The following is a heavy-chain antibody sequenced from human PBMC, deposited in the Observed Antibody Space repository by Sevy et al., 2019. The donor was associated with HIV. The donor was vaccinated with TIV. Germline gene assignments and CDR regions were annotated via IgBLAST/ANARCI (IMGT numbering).Heavy chain of an antibody. V-gene: IGHV3-23*01. J-gene: IGHJ4*02. CDR2: ISGSGGST. D-gene: IGHD3-22*01. CDR1: GFTFSSYA. Sequence: GGSLRLSCAASGFTFSSYAMRWVRQAPGKGLEWVSAISGSGGSTYYADSVKGRFTISRDNSKNTLYLQMNSLRAEDTAVYYCAKLEAAAERSGYYSTIYYFDYWGQGTLVTVSS. CDR3: AKLEAAAERSGYYSTIYYFDY.